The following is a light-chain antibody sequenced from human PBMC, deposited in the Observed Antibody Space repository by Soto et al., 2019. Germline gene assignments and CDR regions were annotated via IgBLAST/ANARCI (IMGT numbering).Light chain of an antibody. V-gene: IGKV1-39*01. J-gene: IGKJ2*01. CDR3: QQSYSTPST. CDR1: HDINTY. CDR2: AAS. Sequence: DIQLTQSPSSLSAPVGDRVSITCQASHDINTYLHWYQQKLGKAPKLLIYAASSLQSGVPSRFSGSGSGTDFTLTISSLQPEDFATYYCQQSYSTPSTFGQGTKVDIK.